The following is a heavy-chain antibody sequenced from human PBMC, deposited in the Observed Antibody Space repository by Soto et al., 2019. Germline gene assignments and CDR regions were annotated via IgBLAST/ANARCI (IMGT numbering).Heavy chain of an antibody. J-gene: IGHJ6*02. V-gene: IGHV1-18*01. CDR3: ATVDNSATPPPKDV. Sequence: QVQLVQSGDEVRKPGSSVNVSCKASGYIFVNYGIAWVRQAPGQGLEWMGWISPYSGNTHYASKVQGRLTMTTDTSTSTAYMDLGSLPSDARSAYYYATVDNSATPPPKDVWGQGTTVTVSS. D-gene: IGHD5-12*01. CDR1: GYIFVNYG. CDR2: ISPYSGNT.